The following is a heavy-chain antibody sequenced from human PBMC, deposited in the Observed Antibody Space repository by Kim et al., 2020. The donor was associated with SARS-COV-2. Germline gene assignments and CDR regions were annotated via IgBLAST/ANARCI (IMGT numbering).Heavy chain of an antibody. D-gene: IGHD5-12*01. CDR2: INYSGST. V-gene: IGHV4-59*01. Sequence: SETLSLTCTVSGGSISSYYWSWIRQPPGKGLEWIWYINYSGSTNYNPSLKSRVTISVDTSKNQFSLKLSSVTAADTAVYYCARDRHGGYDYIFDYWGQGTLVTVSS. J-gene: IGHJ4*02. CDR3: ARDRHGGYDYIFDY. CDR1: GGSISSYY.